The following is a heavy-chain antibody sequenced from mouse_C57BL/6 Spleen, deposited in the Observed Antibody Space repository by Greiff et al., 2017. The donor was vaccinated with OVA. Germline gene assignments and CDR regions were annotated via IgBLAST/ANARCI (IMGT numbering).Heavy chain of an antibody. D-gene: IGHD1-1*01. V-gene: IGHV1-54*01. CDR2: INPGSGGT. Sequence: QVQLQQSGAELVRPGTSVKVSCKASGYAFTNYLIEWVKQRPGQGLEWIGVINPGSGGTNYNEKFKGKATLTADKSSSTAYMQLSSRTSEDSAVYFCARGGDYYGSRAWFAYWGQGTLVTVSA. CDR3: ARGGDYYGSRAWFAY. J-gene: IGHJ3*01. CDR1: GYAFTNYL.